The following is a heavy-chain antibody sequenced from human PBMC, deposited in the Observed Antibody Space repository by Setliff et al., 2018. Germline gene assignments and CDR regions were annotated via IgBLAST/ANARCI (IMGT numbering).Heavy chain of an antibody. CDR1: GFAFSNFA. V-gene: IGHV3-21*01. Sequence: PGGSLRLSCEASGFAFSNFAMNWVRQAPGKGLEWVSSFSSRNNYIIYADSVKGRFTISRDNAKNSLFLEMNSLRAEDTAVYYCARLRKDYGDYYYFDYWGQGTLVTVSS. CDR2: FSSRNNYI. CDR3: ARLRKDYGDYYYFDY. D-gene: IGHD4-17*01. J-gene: IGHJ4*02.